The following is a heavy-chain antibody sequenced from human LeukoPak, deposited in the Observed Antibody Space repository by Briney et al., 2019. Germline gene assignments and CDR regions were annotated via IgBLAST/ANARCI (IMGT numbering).Heavy chain of an antibody. D-gene: IGHD1-1*01. CDR2: IKEDGSEK. CDR3: ARGGTFVSDY. J-gene: IGHJ4*02. Sequence: GGSLRLSCAASGFTFSTFWMSWVRQAPGKGLEGVANIKEDGSEKYYVDSIKGRFTVSRDNAKNSLYLQMDSLRAEDTAVYYCARGGTFVSDYWGQGTLVTVSS. V-gene: IGHV3-7*01. CDR1: GFTFSTFW.